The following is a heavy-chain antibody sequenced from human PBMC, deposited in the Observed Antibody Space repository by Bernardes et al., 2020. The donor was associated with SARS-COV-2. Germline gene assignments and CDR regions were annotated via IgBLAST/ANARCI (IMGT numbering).Heavy chain of an antibody. CDR1: GGSFSGYY. J-gene: IGHJ4*02. CDR2: INHSGST. CDR3: ARRGFGVVMAFDY. V-gene: IGHV4-34*01. D-gene: IGHD3-3*01. Sequence: SETLSLTCAVYGGSFSGYYWSWIRQPPGKGLEWIGEINHSGSTNYNPSLKSRVTISVDTSKNQFSLKLSSVTAADTAVYYCARRGFGVVMAFDYWGQGTLVTVSS.